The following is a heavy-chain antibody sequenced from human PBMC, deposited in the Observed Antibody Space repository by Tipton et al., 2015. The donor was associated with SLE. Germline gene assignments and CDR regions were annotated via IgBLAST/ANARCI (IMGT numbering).Heavy chain of an antibody. J-gene: IGHJ5*02. V-gene: IGHV3-72*01. CDR1: GFSFSDHY. Sequence: SLRLSCAASGFSFSDHYMDWVRQAPGKGLEWVGRSRNKANSYMTEYAAPVKGRFSISRDESRNLLLLQMNSLKTEDTAVYYCTRSRTPGRFDPWGQGTLVIVSS. CDR2: SRNKANSYMT. CDR3: TRSRTPGRFDP. D-gene: IGHD1-14*01.